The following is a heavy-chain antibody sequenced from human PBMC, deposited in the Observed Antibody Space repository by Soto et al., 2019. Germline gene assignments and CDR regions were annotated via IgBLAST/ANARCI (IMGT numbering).Heavy chain of an antibody. V-gene: IGHV4-59*01. Sequence: ETLSLTCTVSGGSITSYFWSWMRQPPGKGLEWIGYIYYSGSTNYNPSLKSRVTISVDTSKNQFSLKLSSVTAADTAVYYCARVIGGWYEHDYWGPGILVTVSS. CDR1: GGSITSYF. CDR2: IYYSGST. D-gene: IGHD6-19*01. CDR3: ARVIGGWYEHDY. J-gene: IGHJ4*02.